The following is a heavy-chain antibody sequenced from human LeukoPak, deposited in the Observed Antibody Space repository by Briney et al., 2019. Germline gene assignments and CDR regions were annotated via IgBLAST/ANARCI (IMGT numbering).Heavy chain of an antibody. CDR1: GGSISSSNFY. Sequence: SETLSLTCTVSGGSISSSNFYWGWIRQPPGKGLEWIGSIYHSGSTYYNPSLKSRVTISVDTSKNQFSLKLSSVTAADTAVYYCATVSGYSYGYNNDFDYWGQGTLVTVSS. V-gene: IGHV4-39*07. D-gene: IGHD5-18*01. CDR2: IYHSGST. CDR3: ATVSGYSYGYNNDFDY. J-gene: IGHJ4*02.